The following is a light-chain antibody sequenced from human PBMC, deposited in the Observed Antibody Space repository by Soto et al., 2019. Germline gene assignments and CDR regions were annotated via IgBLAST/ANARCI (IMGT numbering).Light chain of an antibody. CDR2: GAS. V-gene: IGKV3-20*01. Sequence: EIVLTQSPGTLSLSPGERATLSCRASQSVSSSYLAWYQQKPGQAPRLLIYGASSRATGIPDRFSGSGSGTDFTLTISRLEPEDFAVYYCQQYGXSLTCGGGTKV. CDR3: QQYGXSLT. CDR1: QSVSSSY. J-gene: IGKJ4*01.